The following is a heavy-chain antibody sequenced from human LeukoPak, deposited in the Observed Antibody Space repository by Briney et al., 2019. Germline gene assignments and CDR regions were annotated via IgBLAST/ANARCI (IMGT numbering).Heavy chain of an antibody. D-gene: IGHD5-12*01. CDR3: ARGIEATRRSAGTCNYFDY. CDR2: ISSSTSYG. J-gene: IGHJ4*02. V-gene: IGHV3-11*06. Sequence: KPGGSLRLSCAASGFTFSDYYMSWIRQAPGKGLEWVSYISSSTSYGNYADSVKGRFTISRVNAKNSLYLQMNSLRAEDTALYYCARGIEATRRSAGTCNYFDYWGQGTLVTVSS. CDR1: GFTFSDYY.